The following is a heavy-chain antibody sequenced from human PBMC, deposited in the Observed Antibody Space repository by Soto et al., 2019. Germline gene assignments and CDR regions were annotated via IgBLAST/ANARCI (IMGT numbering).Heavy chain of an antibody. CDR3: AGEEDTAMVKNGWFDP. CDR1: GGSISSGDYY. D-gene: IGHD5-18*01. CDR2: IYYSGST. V-gene: IGHV4-30-4*01. Sequence: PSETLSLTCTVSGGSISSGDYYWSWIRHPPGKGLEWIGYIYYSGSTYYNPSLKSRVTISVDTSKNQFSLKLSSVTAADTAVYYCAGEEDTAMVKNGWFDPWGQGTLVTVSS. J-gene: IGHJ5*02.